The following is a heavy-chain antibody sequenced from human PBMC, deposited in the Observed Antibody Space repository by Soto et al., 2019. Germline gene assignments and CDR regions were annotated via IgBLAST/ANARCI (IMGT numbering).Heavy chain of an antibody. CDR3: TTQGFV. CDR1: GFTFSNTW. J-gene: IGHJ4*02. CDR2: IKSKPDGGAT. Sequence: GGSLRLSCAASGFTFSNTWMNWVRQAPGKGLEWVGHIKSKPDGGATDYAAPVKARFTISREDSKNTLYLQMNSLKIEDTGVYYCTTQGFVWGRGTLVTVSS. V-gene: IGHV3-15*07. D-gene: IGHD3-10*01.